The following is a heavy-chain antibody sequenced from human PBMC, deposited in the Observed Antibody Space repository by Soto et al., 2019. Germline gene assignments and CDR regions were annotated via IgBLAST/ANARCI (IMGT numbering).Heavy chain of an antibody. V-gene: IGHV2-5*02. D-gene: IGHD6-19*01. Sequence: QITLKESGPTLVKPTQTLTLTCSFSGFSLSTSGVGVGWIRQPPGKALEWLALIYWDDDKRYSPSLKSRLTIXXDXSXXQVVLTMTNMDPVDTATYYCARRGSSGGRFYYFDYWGQGTLVTVSS. CDR3: ARRGSSGGRFYYFDY. CDR2: IYWDDDK. J-gene: IGHJ4*02. CDR1: GFSLSTSGVG.